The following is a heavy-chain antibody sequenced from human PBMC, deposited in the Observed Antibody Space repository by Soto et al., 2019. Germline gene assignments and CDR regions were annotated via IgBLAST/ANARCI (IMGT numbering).Heavy chain of an antibody. Sequence: GGSLRLSCAASGCTFGSCCMHWGRQGPGKGLLLVSRIKGDGGDTTYADSVKGRFTISIDKAKNTVYLQMNGLRAEHTAVYYCARELGRGSGSYYLDYWGQETLVTVSS. D-gene: IGHD3-16*01. J-gene: IGHJ4*02. CDR3: ARELGRGSGSYYLDY. CDR1: GCTFGSCC. CDR2: IKGDGGDT. V-gene: IGHV3-74*03.